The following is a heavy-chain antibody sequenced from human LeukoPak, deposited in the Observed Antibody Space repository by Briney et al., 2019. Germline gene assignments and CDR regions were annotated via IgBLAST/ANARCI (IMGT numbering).Heavy chain of an antibody. CDR2: IYHSGST. V-gene: IGHV4-38-2*02. CDR1: GYSISSGYY. D-gene: IGHD6-19*01. J-gene: IGHJ3*02. CDR3: ARASAVAGSGAFDI. Sequence: SETLSLTCTVSGYSISSGYYWGWIRQPPGKGLEWIGSIYHSGSTYYNPSLKSRVTISVDTSKNQFSLKLSSVTAADTAVYYCARASAVAGSGAFDIWGQGTMVTVSS.